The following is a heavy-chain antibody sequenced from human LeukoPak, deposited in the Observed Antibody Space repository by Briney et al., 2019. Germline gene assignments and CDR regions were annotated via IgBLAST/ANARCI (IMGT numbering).Heavy chain of an antibody. CDR2: ISSSGGTT. CDR3: AREPPHSGMDV. Sequence: GGSLRLSCAASGFTFNSYKMNWVRQAPGKGLEWVSYISSSGGTTYYADSMKGRFTISRDNAKNSLYLQMNSLKAEDTAVYYCAREPPHSGMDVWGKGTTVTVSS. J-gene: IGHJ6*04. V-gene: IGHV3-48*03. CDR1: GFTFNSYK. D-gene: IGHD1-26*01.